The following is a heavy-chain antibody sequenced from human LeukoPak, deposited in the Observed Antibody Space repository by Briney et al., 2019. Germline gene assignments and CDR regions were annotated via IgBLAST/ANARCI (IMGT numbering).Heavy chain of an antibody. J-gene: IGHJ4*02. CDR3: ARWYSSGWAFNY. D-gene: IGHD6-19*01. CDR1: GGTISSYY. CDR2: IHYSGST. V-gene: IGHV4-59*08. Sequence: SETLSLTCTVSGGTISSYYWNWIRQPPGKGLEWIGYIHYSGSTKYNPSLKSRVTISVDTSKNQFSLKLSSVTAADTAVYYCARWYSSGWAFNYWGQGTLVTVSS.